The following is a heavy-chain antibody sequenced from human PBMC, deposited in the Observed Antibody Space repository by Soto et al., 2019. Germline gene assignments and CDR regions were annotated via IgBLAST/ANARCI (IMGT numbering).Heavy chain of an antibody. CDR2: INGVNGNT. CDR1: GYIFTNYA. CDR3: GREGFDGMDV. J-gene: IGHJ6*02. Sequence: QVHLVQSGAEVKKPGASVRVSCKASGYIFTNYAIHWVRQAPGQSFEWMGWINGVNGNTEYSQKFQGRLTLTRDKAATTAFMEVSSSKSEDTAVYYCGREGFDGMDVWGQGTTVTVSS. V-gene: IGHV1-3*01.